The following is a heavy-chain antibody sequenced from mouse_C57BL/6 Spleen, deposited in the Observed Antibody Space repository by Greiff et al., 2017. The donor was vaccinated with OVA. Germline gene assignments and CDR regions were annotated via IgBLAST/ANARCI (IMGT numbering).Heavy chain of an antibody. V-gene: IGHV1-64*01. J-gene: IGHJ3*01. Sequence: QVQLQQPGAELVKPGASVKLSCKASGYTFTSYWMHWVKQRPGQGLEWIGMIHPNSGSTNYNEKFKSKATLTVDKSSSTAYMQRSSLTSEDSAVYYCAREGQFIGAYWGQGTLVTVSA. CDR1: GYTFTSYW. D-gene: IGHD1-1*01. CDR2: IHPNSGST. CDR3: AREGQFIGAY.